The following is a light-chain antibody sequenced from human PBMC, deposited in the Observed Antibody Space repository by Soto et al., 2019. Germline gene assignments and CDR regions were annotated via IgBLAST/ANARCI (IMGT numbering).Light chain of an antibody. CDR2: EVS. Sequence: QSALTQPASVSGSPGQSITISCTGTSSDVGSYNLVSWYQQHPGKAPKLMIYEVSKRPSGVSNRFSGSKSGNTASLTISGLQAEDDADYYCCSYAGSSTYVFGVGTKVTVL. CDR1: SSDVGSYNL. CDR3: CSYAGSSTYV. J-gene: IGLJ1*01. V-gene: IGLV2-23*02.